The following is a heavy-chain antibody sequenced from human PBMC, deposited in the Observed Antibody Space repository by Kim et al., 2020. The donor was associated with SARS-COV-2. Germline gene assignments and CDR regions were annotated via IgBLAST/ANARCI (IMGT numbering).Heavy chain of an antibody. CDR2: ISYDGSNK. CDR1: GFTFSSYG. J-gene: IGHJ6*02. D-gene: IGHD3-9*01. Sequence: GGSLRLSCAASGFTFSSYGMHWVRQAPGKGLEWVAVISYDGSNKYYADSVKGRFTISRDNSKNTLYLQMNSLRAEDTAVYYCAKTLRYFEEDYYYGMDVWGQGTTVTVSS. V-gene: IGHV3-30*18. CDR3: AKTLRYFEEDYYYGMDV.